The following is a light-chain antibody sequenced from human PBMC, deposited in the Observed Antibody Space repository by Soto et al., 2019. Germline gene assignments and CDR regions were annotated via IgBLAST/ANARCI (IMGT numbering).Light chain of an antibody. Sequence: QSALTQPPSASGSPGQSVTISCTGTSSDIGGYNSVSWYQQHPGKAPRLMIYEVNKRPSGVPDRFSGSKSGYTASLTVSGLQPEDEAFYYCSSSAGIYHYLVFGGGTQLTVL. J-gene: IGLJ3*02. CDR2: EVN. V-gene: IGLV2-8*01. CDR3: SSSAGIYHYLV. CDR1: SSDIGGYNS.